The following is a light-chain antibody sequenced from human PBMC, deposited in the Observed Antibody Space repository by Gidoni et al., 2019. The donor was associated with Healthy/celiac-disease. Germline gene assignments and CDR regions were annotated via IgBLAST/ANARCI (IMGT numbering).Light chain of an antibody. CDR1: QSVLYSSNNKNY. J-gene: IGKJ5*01. V-gene: IGKV4-1*01. CDR3: QQYYSTPLT. CDR2: WAS. Sequence: DSGKTQSEDSVAVSLGERATINCKSSQSVLYSSNNKNYLAWYQQKPGQPPKLLIYWASTRESGVPDRFSGSGSGTDFTLTISSLQAEDVAVYYCQQYYSTPLTFGQGTRLEIK.